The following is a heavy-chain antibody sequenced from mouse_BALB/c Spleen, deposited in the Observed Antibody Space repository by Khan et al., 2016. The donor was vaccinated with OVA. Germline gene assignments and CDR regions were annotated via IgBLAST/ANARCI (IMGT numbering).Heavy chain of an antibody. Sequence: IQLVQSGPELVKPGASVKISCKASGYTFTDYNMHWVKQSPGKSLEWIGYIYPYNGGTGYNQKFKSKATLTVDNSSSTAYMELRSLTSEDSAVYYCARVDYDEDAMDYWGQGTSVTVSS. CDR2: IYPYNGGT. D-gene: IGHD2-4*01. V-gene: IGHV1S29*02. J-gene: IGHJ4*01. CDR3: ARVDYDEDAMDY. CDR1: GYTFTDYN.